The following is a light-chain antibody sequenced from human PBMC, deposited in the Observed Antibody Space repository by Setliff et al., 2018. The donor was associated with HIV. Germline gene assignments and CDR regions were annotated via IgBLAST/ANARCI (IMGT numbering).Light chain of an antibody. Sequence: QSALAQPASVSGSPGQSITISCTGSSSDIGDYESASWYQQHPGEVPKLMIYDVTKRPSGVSNRFSASKSGNTASLTISGLQAEDEAHYYCCSYAGGDTWIFGGGTKGTVL. CDR3: CSYAGGDTWI. V-gene: IGLV2-23*02. CDR1: SSDIGDYES. CDR2: DVT. J-gene: IGLJ2*01.